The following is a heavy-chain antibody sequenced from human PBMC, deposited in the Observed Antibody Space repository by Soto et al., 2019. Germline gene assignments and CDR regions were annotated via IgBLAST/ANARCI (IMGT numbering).Heavy chain of an antibody. D-gene: IGHD3-10*01. V-gene: IGHV3-64D*06. Sequence: PGGSLRLSCSASGFTFSSYAMHWVRQAPGKGLEYVSTITGNGGSTYYADSVKGRFTISRDNSKNTLYLQVSSLRTEDAAVYYCVKGLVWFGELSSDGMDVWGQGTTVTVSS. CDR1: GFTFSSYA. CDR3: VKGLVWFGELSSDGMDV. J-gene: IGHJ6*02. CDR2: ITGNGGST.